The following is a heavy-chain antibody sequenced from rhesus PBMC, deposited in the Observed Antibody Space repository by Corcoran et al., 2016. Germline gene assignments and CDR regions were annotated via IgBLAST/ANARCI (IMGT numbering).Heavy chain of an antibody. CDR1: GGSVSRSNW. J-gene: IGHJ6*01. CDR2: ISSSSDST. Sequence: QVQLQESGPGLVKPSETLSLTCAVSGGSVSRSNWWSWIRQPPGKGLEWIGYISSSSDSTYYNPSLKSRVTISIDTSKNQFSLKLSSVTAADTAVYYCARDRVPSHYGLDSWGQGVVVTVSS. CDR3: ARDRVPSHYGLDS. V-gene: IGHV4-65*01.